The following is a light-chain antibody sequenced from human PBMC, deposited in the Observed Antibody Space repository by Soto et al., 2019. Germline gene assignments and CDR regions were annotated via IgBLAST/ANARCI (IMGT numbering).Light chain of an antibody. V-gene: IGLV1-40*01. CDR2: GNT. J-gene: IGLJ1*01. Sequence: QSVLTQTPSVSAAPGQRVTISCTGTDSNIGAGYDVHWYQHLPGRAPKLLIFGNTHRPSGVPDRFSGSKSGTSASLAITGLQPEDEADYYCQSFDNSLSGFYVFGSGTKLTVL. CDR3: QSFDNSLSGFYV. CDR1: DSNIGAGYD.